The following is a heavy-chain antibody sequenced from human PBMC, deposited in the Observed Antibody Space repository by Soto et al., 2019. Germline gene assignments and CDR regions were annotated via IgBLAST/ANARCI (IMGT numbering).Heavy chain of an antibody. D-gene: IGHD2-2*01. Sequence: ASVKVSCKASGNTVPNYAIHWVRQAPGQGLEWMGIINPSGGSTSYAQKFQGRVTMTRDTSTSTVYMELSSLRSEDTAVYYCARGMGNCISTSCYGYYYYGMDVWGQGTTVTVSS. V-gene: IGHV1-46*01. J-gene: IGHJ6*02. CDR1: GNTVPNYA. CDR2: INPSGGST. CDR3: ARGMGNCISTSCYGYYYYGMDV.